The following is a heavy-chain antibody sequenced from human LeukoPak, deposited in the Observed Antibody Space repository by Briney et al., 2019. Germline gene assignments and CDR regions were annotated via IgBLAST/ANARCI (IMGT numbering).Heavy chain of an antibody. J-gene: IGHJ6*03. Sequence: PSETLSLTCTVSGGSISSSSYYWGWIRQPPGKGLEWIGSIYCSGSTYYNPSLKSRVTISVDRSKNQFSLKLSSVTAADTAVYYCARDYYYYYMDVWGKGTTVTVSS. CDR1: GGSISSSSYY. CDR3: ARDYYYYYMDV. CDR2: IYCSGST. V-gene: IGHV4-39*07.